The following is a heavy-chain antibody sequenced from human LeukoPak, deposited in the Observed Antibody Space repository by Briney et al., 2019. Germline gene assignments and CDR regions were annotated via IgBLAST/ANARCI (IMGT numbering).Heavy chain of an antibody. CDR3: ARLEVTTKPSDY. D-gene: IGHD2-21*02. CDR2: IYYSGST. J-gene: IGHJ4*02. CDR1: GGSISSGSFY. V-gene: IGHV4-39*01. Sequence: PSETLSLTCTVSGGSISSGSFYWGWIRQPPGKGLEWIGSIYYSGSTYYNPSLKSRVTISVDTSKNQFSLKLSSVTAADTALYYCARLEVTTKPSDYWGQGTLVTVSS.